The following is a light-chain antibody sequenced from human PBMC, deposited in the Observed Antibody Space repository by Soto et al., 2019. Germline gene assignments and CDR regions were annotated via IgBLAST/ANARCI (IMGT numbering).Light chain of an antibody. CDR2: AAY. CDR3: QQSYSTPLT. J-gene: IGKJ4*01. Sequence: DIQMTQSPSSLSASVGDRVTITCRASQIISSYLNWYQQKPGKAPKLLIYAAYSLQSGVTSRFSGSGSGTDFTLTTSSLQPEDFATYYCQQSYSTPLTFGGGTKVDIK. CDR1: QIISSY. V-gene: IGKV1-39*01.